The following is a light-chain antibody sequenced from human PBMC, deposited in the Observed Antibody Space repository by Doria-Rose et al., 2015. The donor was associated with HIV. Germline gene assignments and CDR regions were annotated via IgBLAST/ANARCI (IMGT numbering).Light chain of an antibody. CDR2: DAS. J-gene: IGKJ5*01. Sequence: TQSPGTLSLSPGERATLSCRASQSFSSTYLAWYQQKPGQAPSLLIYDASSRATGIPDGFSGSGSGTDFTLTISRLEPEDFAVYYCQQYGSLSAITFGQGTRLEIK. CDR1: QSFSSTY. V-gene: IGKV3-20*01. CDR3: QQYGSLSAIT.